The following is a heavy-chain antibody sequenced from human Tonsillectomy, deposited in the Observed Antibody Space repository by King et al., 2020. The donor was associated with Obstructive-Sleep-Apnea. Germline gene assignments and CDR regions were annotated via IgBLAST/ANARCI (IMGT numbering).Heavy chain of an antibody. D-gene: IGHD6-13*01. V-gene: IGHV1-18*04. CDR3: ARDRLIAAAGRDSDFDY. CDR2: ISAYNGNT. J-gene: IGHJ4*02. CDR1: GYTFTSYG. Sequence: QLVQSGAEVKKPGASVKVSCKASGYTFTSYGISWVRQATAQGLEWMGCISAYNGNTNYAQKLQGRVTMTTDTSTSTAYMELMSLRSDDTAVYYCARDRLIAAAGRDSDFDYWGQGTLVTVSS.